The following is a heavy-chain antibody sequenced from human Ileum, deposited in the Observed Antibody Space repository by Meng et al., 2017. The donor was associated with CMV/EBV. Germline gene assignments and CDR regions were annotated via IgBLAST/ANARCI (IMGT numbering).Heavy chain of an antibody. J-gene: IGHJ6*02. V-gene: IGHV3-43D*03. CDR3: ARAVAARPGYYYGLDV. Sequence: GESLKISCAASGFTFKDYAMNWVRQAPGKGLEWVSFINWDDGDTHYADSVKGRFTISSDNSKNSLYLQMNSLRAEDTALYHCARAVAARPGYYYGLDVWGQGTMVTVSS. CDR2: INWDDGDT. D-gene: IGHD6-6*01. CDR1: GFTFKDYA.